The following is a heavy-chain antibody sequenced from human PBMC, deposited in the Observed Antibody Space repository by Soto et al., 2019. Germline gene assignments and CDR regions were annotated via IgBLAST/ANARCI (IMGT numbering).Heavy chain of an antibody. Sequence: PGESLKISCKGSVYSFTSYWISWVRQMGGKGLEWMGRIDPSDSYTNYSPSFQGHVTISADKSISTAYLQWSSLKASDTAMYYCAITYGDHVTGYYYGVDVWGQGTTVTVSS. V-gene: IGHV5-10-1*01. D-gene: IGHD4-17*01. J-gene: IGHJ6*01. CDR2: IDPSDSYT. CDR1: VYSFTSYW. CDR3: AITYGDHVTGYYYGVDV.